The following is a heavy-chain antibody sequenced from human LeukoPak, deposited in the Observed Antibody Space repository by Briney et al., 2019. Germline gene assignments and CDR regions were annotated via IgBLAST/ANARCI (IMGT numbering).Heavy chain of an antibody. CDR1: GFTFSSYG. D-gene: IGHD3-22*01. J-gene: IGHJ4*01. CDR2: IWYDGSNK. Sequence: GGSLRLSCAAAGFTFSSYGMHWVRQAPGKGLEWVSVIWYDGSNKYYVDSVKGRFTISRDNSKNTVHLQMNTLRAEDTAVYYCVRDGGEYSDSSGSASAPTLYY. V-gene: IGHV3-33*08. CDR3: VRDGGEYSDSSGSASAPTLYY.